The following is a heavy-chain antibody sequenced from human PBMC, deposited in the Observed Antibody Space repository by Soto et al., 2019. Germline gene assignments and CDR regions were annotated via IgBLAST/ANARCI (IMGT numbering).Heavy chain of an antibody. D-gene: IGHD4-17*01. CDR2: IYYSGSA. J-gene: IGHJ6*02. V-gene: IGHV4-39*01. Sequence: QVQLQESGPGLVKPSETLSLTCTVSGGSISSSTYYWGWIRQPPGKGLEWIGFIYYSGSAYYNPCPKRRVAISRDTSKNQFSLKLTSVITADTAVLHCARHVVDYGDYASYFYYGMDVWGRRTTVTVSS. CDR3: ARHVVDYGDYASYFYYGMDV. CDR1: GGSISSSTYY.